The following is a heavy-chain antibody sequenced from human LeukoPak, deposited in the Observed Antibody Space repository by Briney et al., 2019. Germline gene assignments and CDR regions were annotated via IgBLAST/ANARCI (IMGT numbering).Heavy chain of an antibody. D-gene: IGHD6-19*01. CDR3: ARGEVAGTRALDY. V-gene: IGHV3-33*01. CDR1: GFTFSSYG. CDR2: IWYDGSNK. Sequence: GRSLRLSCAASGFTFSSYGMHWVRQAPGKGLEWVAVIWYDGSNKYYADSVKGRSTISRDNSKNTLYLQMNSLRAEDTAVYYCARGEVAGTRALDYWGQGTLVTVSS. J-gene: IGHJ4*02.